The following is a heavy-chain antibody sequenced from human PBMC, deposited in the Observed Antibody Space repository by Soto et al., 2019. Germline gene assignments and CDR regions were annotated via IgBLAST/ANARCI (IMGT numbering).Heavy chain of an antibody. CDR1: RFTVGAYA. J-gene: IGHJ5*02. Sequence: GGSVSLSCTASRFTVGAYARSRGRQVHGKGLDCDGRIKSKSDGGTTEYAAPVRGRFTISRDDSKNTLYLQMNSLKTEDTAVYYCTTDLWRIAVVVGSNGYFNPWGQGTPVTVSS. D-gene: IGHD2-21*01. V-gene: IGHV3-15*01. CDR3: TTDLWRIAVVVGSNGYFNP. CDR2: IKSKSDGGTT.